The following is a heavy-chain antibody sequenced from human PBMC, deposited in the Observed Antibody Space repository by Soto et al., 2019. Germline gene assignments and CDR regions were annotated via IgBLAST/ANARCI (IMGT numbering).Heavy chain of an antibody. D-gene: IGHD5-12*01. J-gene: IGHJ4*02. CDR2: IIPILGIA. CDR1: GGTFSSYT. Sequence: QVQLVQSGAEVKKPGSSVKVSCKASGGTFSSYTISWVRQAPGQGLEWMGRIIPILGIANYAQKFQGRVTITADKSTSTAHMELSSLRSEDTAVYYCARGRDSGYDIPDYWGQGTLVTVSS. V-gene: IGHV1-69*02. CDR3: ARGRDSGYDIPDY.